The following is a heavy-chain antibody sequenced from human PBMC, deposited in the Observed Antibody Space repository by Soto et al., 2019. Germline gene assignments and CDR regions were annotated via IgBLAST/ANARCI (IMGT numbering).Heavy chain of an antibody. CDR2: ISSSSTI. CDR3: ARDSSGWYLTFDY. D-gene: IGHD6-19*01. J-gene: IGHJ4*02. Sequence: PGGSLRLSCAASGFTFSSYSMNWVRQAPGKGLEWVSYISSSSTIYYADSVKGRFTISRDNAKNSLYLQMNSLRDEDTAVYYCARDSSGWYLTFDYWGQGTLVTVSS. CDR1: GFTFSSYS. V-gene: IGHV3-48*02.